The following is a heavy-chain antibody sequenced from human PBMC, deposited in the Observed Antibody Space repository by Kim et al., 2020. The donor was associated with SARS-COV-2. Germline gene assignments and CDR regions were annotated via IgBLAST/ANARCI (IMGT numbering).Heavy chain of an antibody. J-gene: IGHJ3*02. V-gene: IGHV4-31*02. CDR3: ARGGTIIDAFDI. D-gene: IGHD1-7*01. Sequence: YYNPSLKSRVTISVDTSKNQFSLKLSSVTAADTAVYYCARGGTIIDAFDIWGQGTMVTVSS.